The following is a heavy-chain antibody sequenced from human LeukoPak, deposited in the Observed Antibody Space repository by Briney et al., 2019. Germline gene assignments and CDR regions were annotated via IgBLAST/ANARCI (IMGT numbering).Heavy chain of an antibody. D-gene: IGHD6-13*01. CDR2: MNPNSGNT. Sequence: ASVKVSCKASVYTFTSYDINWVRQATGQGLEWMGWMNPNSGNTGYAQKFQGRVTMTRNTSISTAYMELSSLRSEDTAVYYCAREYSSSWYYYYYYMDVWGKGTTVTVS. J-gene: IGHJ6*03. CDR3: AREYSSSWYYYYYYMDV. V-gene: IGHV1-8*01. CDR1: VYTFTSYD.